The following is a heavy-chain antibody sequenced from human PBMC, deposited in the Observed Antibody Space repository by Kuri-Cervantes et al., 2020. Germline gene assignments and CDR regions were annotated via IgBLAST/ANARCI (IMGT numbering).Heavy chain of an antibody. CDR1: GGSISSYY. V-gene: IGHV4-59*01. CDR3: ARRERYFGGMDV. J-gene: IGHJ6*02. D-gene: IGHD2/OR15-2a*01. Sequence: SETLSLTCTVSGGSISSYYWSWIRQPPGKGLEWIGYIYYSGSTNYNPPLKSRVTISVDTSKNQFSLKLSSVTAADTAVYYCARRERYFGGMDVWGQGTTVTVSS. CDR2: IYYSGST.